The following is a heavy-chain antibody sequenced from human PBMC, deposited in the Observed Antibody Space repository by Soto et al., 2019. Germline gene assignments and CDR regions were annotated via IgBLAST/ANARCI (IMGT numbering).Heavy chain of an antibody. J-gene: IGHJ4*02. V-gene: IGHV5-51*01. CDR3: ASLAAGLAILDY. Sequence: PGESVKISCKGSGYSVTRYWSSWVRQMPGKGLEWMGIIYPGDSDTRYSPSFQGQVTISADKSISTAYLQWSSLKASDTAMYYCASLAAGLAILDYWGQGTLVT. CDR2: IYPGDSDT. CDR1: GYSVTRYW. D-gene: IGHD2-2*02.